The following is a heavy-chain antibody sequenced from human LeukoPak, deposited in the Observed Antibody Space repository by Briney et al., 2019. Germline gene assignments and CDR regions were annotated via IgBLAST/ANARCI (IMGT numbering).Heavy chain of an antibody. Sequence: SETLSLTCTVSGGSISSGGYYWSWIRQHPGKGLEWIGYIYYNGSTYYNPSLKSRVTISVDTSKNQFSLKLSSVTAADTAVYYCARGYELSSGWPNDAFDIWGQGTMVTVSS. V-gene: IGHV4-31*03. D-gene: IGHD6-19*01. J-gene: IGHJ3*02. CDR2: IYYNGST. CDR1: GGSISSGGYY. CDR3: ARGYELSSGWPNDAFDI.